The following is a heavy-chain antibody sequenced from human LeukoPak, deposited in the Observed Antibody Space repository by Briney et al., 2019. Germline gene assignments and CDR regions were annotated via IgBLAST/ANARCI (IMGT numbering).Heavy chain of an antibody. V-gene: IGHV4-4*08. CDR2: IYTSGGT. CDR3: ARDLSPADYYDGSGYHYYYMDV. CDR1: GGSISSYY. D-gene: IGHD3-22*01. J-gene: IGHJ6*03. Sequence: PSETLSLTCTVSGGSISSYYWSWIRQPPGKGLEWIGRIYTSGGTNYNPSLKSRVTLSVDTSKNQFSLKLRSVTAADTAVYYCARDLSPADYYDGSGYHYYYMDVWGKGTTVTVSS.